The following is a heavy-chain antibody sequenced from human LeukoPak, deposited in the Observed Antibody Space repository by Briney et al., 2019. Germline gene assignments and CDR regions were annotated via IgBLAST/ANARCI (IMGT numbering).Heavy chain of an antibody. CDR3: ARERHYYGSGSQSPYYYFDY. J-gene: IGHJ4*02. CDR2: INHSGST. Sequence: SETLSLTCAVYGGSFSGYYWSWIRQPPGRGLEWIGEINHSGSTNCNPSLKSRVTISVDTSKNQFSLKLSSVTAAGTAVYYCARERHYYGSGSQSPYYYFDYWGQGTLVTVSS. CDR1: GGSFSGYY. D-gene: IGHD3-10*01. V-gene: IGHV4-34*01.